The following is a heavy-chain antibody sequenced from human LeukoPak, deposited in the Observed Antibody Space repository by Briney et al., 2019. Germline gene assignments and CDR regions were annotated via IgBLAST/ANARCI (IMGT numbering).Heavy chain of an antibody. CDR3: ARDRTAYDYIWGSYRHFDY. CDR1: GGTLSSYA. J-gene: IGHJ4*02. CDR2: IIPIFGTA. Sequence: ASVKVSCKASGGTLSSYAISWVRQAPGQGLEWMGGIIPIFGTANYAQKFQGRVTITADESTSTAYMELSSLRSEDTAVYYCARDRTAYDYIWGSYRHFDYWGQGTLVTVSS. V-gene: IGHV1-69*13. D-gene: IGHD3-16*02.